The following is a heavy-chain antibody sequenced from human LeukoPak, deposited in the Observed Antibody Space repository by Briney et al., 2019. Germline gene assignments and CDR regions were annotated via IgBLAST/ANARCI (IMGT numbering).Heavy chain of an antibody. CDR1: GYTFTGYY. CDR3: ARDLARFGEAQYYFDY. Sequence: ASVKVSCKASGYTFTGYYMHWVRQAPGQGLEWMGWTNPNSGGTNYAQKFQGRVTMTRDTSISTAYMELSRQRSDDTAVYYCARDLARFGEAQYYFDYWGQGALVTVSS. J-gene: IGHJ4*02. D-gene: IGHD3-10*01. CDR2: TNPNSGGT. V-gene: IGHV1-2*02.